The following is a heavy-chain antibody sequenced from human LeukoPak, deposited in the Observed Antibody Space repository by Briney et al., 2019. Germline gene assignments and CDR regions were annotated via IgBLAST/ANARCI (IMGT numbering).Heavy chain of an antibody. CDR2: IKYDGGEK. Sequence: GGSLRLSCAASGFTFSGYWMSWVRHAPGKGLEWVANIKYDGGEKYYVDSVKGRFTISRDNAKNSLYLQLNSLRVDDTGIYYCARPYFDTWSGFWTWGQGTLVTVSS. V-gene: IGHV3-7*01. D-gene: IGHD3-3*01. CDR1: GFTFSGYW. J-gene: IGHJ5*02. CDR3: ARPYFDTWSGFWT.